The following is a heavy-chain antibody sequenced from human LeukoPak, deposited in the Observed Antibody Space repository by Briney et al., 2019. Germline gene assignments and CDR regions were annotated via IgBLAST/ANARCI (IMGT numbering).Heavy chain of an antibody. CDR3: AKGGKWDVTPFDY. J-gene: IGHJ4*02. D-gene: IGHD1-26*01. Sequence: PGGSLRLSCAASGFTVSFYAMNWVRQAPGKGLEWVSTISGGGGSTYYADSVKGRFTISRDNSKNTLYLQVNSLRAEDTAVYYCAKGGKWDVTPFDYWGQGTLVTVSS. V-gene: IGHV3-23*01. CDR2: ISGGGGST. CDR1: GFTVSFYA.